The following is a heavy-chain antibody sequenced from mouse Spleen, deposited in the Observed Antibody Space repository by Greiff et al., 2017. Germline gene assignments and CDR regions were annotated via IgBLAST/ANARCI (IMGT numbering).Heavy chain of an antibody. Sequence: EVMLVESEGGLVQPGSSMKLSCTASGFTFSDYYMAWVRQVPEKGLEWVANINYDGSSTYYLDSLKSRFIISRDNAKNILYLQMSSLKSEDTATYYCARRDYGNYGGFAYWGQGTLVTVSA. CDR2: INYDGSST. V-gene: IGHV5-16*01. CDR1: GFTFSDYY. D-gene: IGHD2-1*01. J-gene: IGHJ3*01. CDR3: ARRDYGNYGGFAY.